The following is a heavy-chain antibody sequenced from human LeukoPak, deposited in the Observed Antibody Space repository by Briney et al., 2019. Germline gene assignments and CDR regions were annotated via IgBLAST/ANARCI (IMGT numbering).Heavy chain of an antibody. CDR1: GFTVSSNY. J-gene: IGHJ4*02. CDR3: ARGYSSDWSLETFDY. D-gene: IGHD6-19*01. CDR2: IYSGGNT. V-gene: IGHV3-53*01. Sequence: PGGSLRLSCAASGFTVSSNYMSWVRQAPGKGLEWVSVIYSGGNTYYADSVKGRFTISRDNSKNTLYLQMNSLRDEDTAVYYCARGYSSDWSLETFDYWGQGAQITVSS.